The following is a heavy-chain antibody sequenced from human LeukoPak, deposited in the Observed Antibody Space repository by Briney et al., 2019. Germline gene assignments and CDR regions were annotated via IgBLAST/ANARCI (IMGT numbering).Heavy chain of an antibody. CDR1: GYSFASYW. CDR2: IYPRDSDT. CDR3: ARSHSSTLTWFDP. Sequence: GESLKISCKGSGYSFASYWIAWVRQMPGKGLEWMGIIYPRDSDTKYNPSSQGQVSISADKSISTAYLQWSSLQASDTAIYFCARSHSSTLTWFDPWGQGTLVTVSS. V-gene: IGHV5-51*01. J-gene: IGHJ5*02.